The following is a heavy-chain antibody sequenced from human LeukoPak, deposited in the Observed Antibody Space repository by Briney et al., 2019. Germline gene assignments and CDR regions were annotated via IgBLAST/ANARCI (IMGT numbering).Heavy chain of an antibody. CDR2: ISSSSSYI. D-gene: IGHD3-22*01. CDR3: AKARSGGYYPA. CDR1: GFTFSTYS. J-gene: IGHJ5*02. Sequence: PGGSLRLSCAASGFTFSTYSMNWVRQAPGKGPEWVSSISSSSSYIYYADSVKGRVTISRDNAKNSLYLQMNSLRAEDTAVYYCAKARSGGYYPAWGQGTLVTVSS. V-gene: IGHV3-21*04.